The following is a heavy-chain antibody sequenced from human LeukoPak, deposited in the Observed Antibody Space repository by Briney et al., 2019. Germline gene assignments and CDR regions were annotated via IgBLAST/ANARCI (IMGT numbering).Heavy chain of an antibody. Sequence: SETLSLTCAVYGGSFSGYYWSWIRQPPGKGREWLGEINHRGSTNYNPSLKSRVTISVDTSKSQFSLKLSSVTAADTAVYYCASPRAERSTWYAVDYWGQGTLVTVSA. CDR3: ASPRAERSTWYAVDY. J-gene: IGHJ4*02. CDR1: GGSFSGYY. D-gene: IGHD6-13*01. V-gene: IGHV4-34*01. CDR2: INHRGST.